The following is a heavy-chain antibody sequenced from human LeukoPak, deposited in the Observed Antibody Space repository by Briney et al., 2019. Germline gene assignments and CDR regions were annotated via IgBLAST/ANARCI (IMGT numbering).Heavy chain of an antibody. CDR2: INHSGST. D-gene: IGHD3-3*01. V-gene: IGHV4-34*01. CDR1: GGSFSGYY. Sequence: SETLSLTCAVYGGSFSGYYWSWIRQPPGKGLEWIGEINHSGSTNYNPSLKSRVTISVDTSKNQFSLKLSSVTAADTAVYYCARSYYDFWSGYYTGYFDYWGQGTLVTVSS. CDR3: ARSYYDFWSGYYTGYFDY. J-gene: IGHJ4*02.